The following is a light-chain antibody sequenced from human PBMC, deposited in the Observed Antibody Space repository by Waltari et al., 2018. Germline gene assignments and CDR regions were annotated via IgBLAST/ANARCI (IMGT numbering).Light chain of an antibody. Sequence: TWLAGKSVSAFISWYQHKTGKHPKLLTRAASSLQSGVPSRFSGSGSGTDFTLTISGLQPEDFATYYCQQSYSNPITFGQGTRLEIK. J-gene: IGKJ5*01. CDR3: QQSYSNPIT. CDR2: AAS. CDR1: KSVSAF. V-gene: IGKV1-39*01.